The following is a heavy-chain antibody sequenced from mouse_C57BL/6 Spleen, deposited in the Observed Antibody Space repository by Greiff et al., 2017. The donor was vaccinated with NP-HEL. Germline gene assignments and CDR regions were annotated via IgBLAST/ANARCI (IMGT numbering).Heavy chain of an antibody. CDR2: INPNYGTT. Sequence: EVQLQQSGPELVKPGASVKMSCKASGYSFTDYNMNWVKQSNGKSLEWIGVINPNYGTTSYNQKFKGKATLTVDQSSSTAYMQLNSLTSEDSAVYYCATITAVVDWDFDGWGTGTTVTVAS. CDR1: GYSFTDYN. J-gene: IGHJ1*03. V-gene: IGHV1-39*01. CDR3: ATITAVVDWDFDG. D-gene: IGHD1-1*01.